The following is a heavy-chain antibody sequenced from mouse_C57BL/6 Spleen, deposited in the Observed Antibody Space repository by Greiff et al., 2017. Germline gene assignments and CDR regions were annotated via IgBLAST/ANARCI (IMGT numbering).Heavy chain of an antibody. CDR1: GFPFSSYG. Sequence: EVQLVESGGALVKPGGSLKLSCAASGFPFSSYGMSWVRQTPDKRLEWVATISSGGSYTYYPDSVKGRFTISRDNAKNTLYLQMSSLKSEDTAMYYCARQDYGSSPAWFAYWGQGTLVTVSA. CDR3: ARQDYGSSPAWFAY. J-gene: IGHJ3*01. V-gene: IGHV5-6*01. D-gene: IGHD1-1*01. CDR2: ISSGGSYT.